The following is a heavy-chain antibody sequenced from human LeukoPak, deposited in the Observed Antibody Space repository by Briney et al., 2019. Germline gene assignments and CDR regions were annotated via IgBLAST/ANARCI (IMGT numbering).Heavy chain of an antibody. J-gene: IGHJ3*02. CDR1: GASITDDF. CDR2: IYYTGST. Sequence: SETLSLTCTVSGASITDDFWSWVRQPPGKALEWIGSIYYTGSTNYNPSLRSRLTISLDTSKSHFSLNLSSVTAADTAVYYCARQDYYDSGGFKGRAFDIWGQGTMVAVSS. V-gene: IGHV4-59*08. D-gene: IGHD3-22*01. CDR3: ARQDYYDSGGFKGRAFDI.